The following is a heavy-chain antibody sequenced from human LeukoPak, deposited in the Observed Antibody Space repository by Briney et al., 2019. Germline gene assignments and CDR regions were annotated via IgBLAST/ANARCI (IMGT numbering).Heavy chain of an antibody. CDR2: INHSGST. V-gene: IGHV4-34*01. D-gene: IGHD2-2*01. J-gene: IGHJ4*02. CDR1: GGSFSGYY. Sequence: PSETLSLTCAVYGGSFSGYYWSWIRQPPGEGLEWIGEINHSGSTNYNPSLKSRVTISVDTSKNQFSLKLSSVTAADTAVYYCAREGYCSSTSCYHFDYWGQGTLVTVSS. CDR3: AREGYCSSTSCYHFDY.